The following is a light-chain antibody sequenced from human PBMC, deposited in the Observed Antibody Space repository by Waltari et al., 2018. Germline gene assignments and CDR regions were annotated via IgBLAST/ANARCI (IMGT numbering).Light chain of an antibody. J-gene: IGLJ3*02. Sequence: QSALTQPPSVSGSPGQSVTISCTATSSDVGNYNRGSWYQQSPGTAPTLMIYDVTNRPSGVPDRFSGSKSGNTASLTISGLQAEDEADYYCSSPTTSITWVFGGGTKLTVL. V-gene: IGLV2-18*02. CDR1: SSDVGNYNR. CDR2: DVT. CDR3: SSPTTSITWV.